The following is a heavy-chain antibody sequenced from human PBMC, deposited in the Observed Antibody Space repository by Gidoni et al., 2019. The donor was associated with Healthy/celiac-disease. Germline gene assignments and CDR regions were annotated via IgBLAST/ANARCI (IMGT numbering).Heavy chain of an antibody. D-gene: IGHD1-26*01. CDR3: ARGGIVGATRTWFDP. V-gene: IGHV3-21*01. CDR1: GFTFSSYS. J-gene: IGHJ5*02. CDR2: ISSSSSYI. Sequence: CAASGFTFSSYSMNWVRQAPGKGLEWFSSISSSSSYIYYADSVKSRFTISRDNAKNSLYLQMNSLRAEDTAVYYCARGGIVGATRTWFDPWGQGTLVTVSS.